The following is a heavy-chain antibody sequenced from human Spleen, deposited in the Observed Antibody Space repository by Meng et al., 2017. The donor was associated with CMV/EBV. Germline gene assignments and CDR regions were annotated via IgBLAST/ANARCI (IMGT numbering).Heavy chain of an antibody. V-gene: IGHV4-34*01. J-gene: IGHJ4*02. D-gene: IGHD3-3*01. Sequence: VRLQHGGQGLLTPSETRPLTSAVYGGSFSSYYWGGIRQPPGKGLEWIGEINHSGSTNYNPSLKSRVTISVDTSKNQFSLKLSSVTAADTAVYYCARGGSGAIFGVVPPYFDYWGQGTLVTASS. CDR3: ARGGSGAIFGVVPPYFDY. CDR2: INHSGST. CDR1: GGSFSSYY.